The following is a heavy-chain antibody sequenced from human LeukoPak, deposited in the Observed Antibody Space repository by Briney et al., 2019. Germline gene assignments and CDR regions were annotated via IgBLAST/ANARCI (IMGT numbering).Heavy chain of an antibody. J-gene: IGHJ4*02. CDR2: LSNSGNT. V-gene: IGHV4-59*01. D-gene: IGHD7-27*01. Sequence: SETLSLTCSVSGDSISTYYWSWIRQPPGKGLEWIGYLSNSGNTNYNPSLKSRVTISADTAKNHFSLRLSPVPAPDTAVYFCGGRSPLGANKRGFHYWGRGTLVTVAA. CDR1: GDSISTYY. CDR3: GGRSPLGANKRGFHY.